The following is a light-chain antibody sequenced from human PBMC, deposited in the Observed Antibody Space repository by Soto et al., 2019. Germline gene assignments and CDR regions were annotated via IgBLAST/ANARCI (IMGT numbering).Light chain of an antibody. CDR2: GAS. J-gene: IGKJ3*01. CDR1: QSVSSSY. Sequence: EIVLTQYPGTLSLSPGERATLSCRASQSVSSSYLAWYQQKPGQAPRLLIYGASSRATGIPARFSGSGSGTDFTLTISSLEPEDFAVYYCPQRSNGFTVGPVTKVEIK. V-gene: IGKV3D-20*02. CDR3: PQRSNGFT.